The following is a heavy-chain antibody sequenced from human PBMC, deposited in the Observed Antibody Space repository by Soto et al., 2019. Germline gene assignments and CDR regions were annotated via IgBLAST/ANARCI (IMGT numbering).Heavy chain of an antibody. CDR3: ARGTTMVRGAPPDY. V-gene: IGHV3-48*02. D-gene: IGHD3-10*01. CDR1: GFTFSTST. Sequence: EVQLVESGGDLVQSGGSLRLSCAASGFTFSTSTMNWVRQAPGKGLQWVSYISSSSSTIYYADSVKGRFTISRDNAKNSLYLQMNSLRDEDTAVYYCARGTTMVRGAPPDYWGQGTLVTVSS. CDR2: ISSSSSTI. J-gene: IGHJ4*02.